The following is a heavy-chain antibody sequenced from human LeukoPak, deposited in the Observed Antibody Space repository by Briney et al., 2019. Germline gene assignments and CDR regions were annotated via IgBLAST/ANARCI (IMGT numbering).Heavy chain of an antibody. J-gene: IGHJ4*01. Sequence: GSLRLSCAASGFTFTTFGIHLVRHAPGKGLEWVAAISPDGKIEYYTDSVKGRFTVSRDNSKNMIYLQMNSLRDENSAISSCANLNNYNDYSGQGALVTGSS. V-gene: IGHV3-30*18. CDR3: ANLNNYNDY. CDR1: GFTFTTFG. D-gene: IGHD1-1*01. CDR2: ISPDGKIE.